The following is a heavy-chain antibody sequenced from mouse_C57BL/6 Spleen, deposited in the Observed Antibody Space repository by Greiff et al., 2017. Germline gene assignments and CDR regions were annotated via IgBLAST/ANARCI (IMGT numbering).Heavy chain of an antibody. V-gene: IGHV14-4*01. CDR1: GFNIKDDS. CDR3: TRKGAWFAD. Sequence: VQLQQSGAELVRPGASVKLSCTASGFNIKDDSMHWVTQRPEQGLAWLGWIDPENGATEYASTFQGKATITADTSSNTAYLQLSSLTSEDTAVYYCTRKGAWFADWGQGTLVTVSA. J-gene: IGHJ3*01. CDR2: IDPENGAT.